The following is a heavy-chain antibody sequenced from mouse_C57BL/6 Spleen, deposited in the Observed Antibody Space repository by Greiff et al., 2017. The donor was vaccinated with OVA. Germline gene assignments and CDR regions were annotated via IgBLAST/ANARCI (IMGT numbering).Heavy chain of an antibody. CDR3: ARGGYYGSRVFDY. Sequence: QVQLQQPGAELVRPGSSVKLSCKASGYTFTSYWMHWVKQRPIQGLEWIGNIDPSDSETHYNQQFKDKATLTVDKSSSTAYMQRSSLTSEAAAVYYCARGGYYGSRVFDYWGQGTTLTVSS. J-gene: IGHJ2*01. V-gene: IGHV1-52*01. CDR1: GYTFTSYW. CDR2: IDPSDSET. D-gene: IGHD1-1*01.